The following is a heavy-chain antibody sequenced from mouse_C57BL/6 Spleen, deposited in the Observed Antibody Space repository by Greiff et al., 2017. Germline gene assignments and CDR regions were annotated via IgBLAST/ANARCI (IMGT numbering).Heavy chain of an antibody. CDR3: ARRDDGYWNAMDY. J-gene: IGHJ4*01. Sequence: QVQLQQSGAELMKPGASVQFSCKATGYTFTGYWIEWVKQRPGHGLEWIGEILPGSGSNNYNEKFKGKAPFNADTSSHTAYMQRSSLTTEDSAIYYCARRDDGYWNAMDYWGQGTSVTVSS. CDR1: GYTFTGYW. CDR2: ILPGSGSN. V-gene: IGHV1-9*01. D-gene: IGHD2-3*01.